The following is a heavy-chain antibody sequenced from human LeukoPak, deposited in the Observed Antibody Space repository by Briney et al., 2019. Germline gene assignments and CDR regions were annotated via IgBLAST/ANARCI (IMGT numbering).Heavy chain of an antibody. Sequence: TSETLSLTCTVPGGSISSYYWSWIRQPAGKGLEWIGRIYTSGSTNYNPSLKSRVTMSVDTSKNQFSLKLSSVTAADTAVYYCARGVRSVLNSYGSRGNWFDPWGQGTLVTVSS. CDR1: GGSISSYY. CDR3: ARGVRSVLNSYGSRGNWFDP. J-gene: IGHJ5*02. V-gene: IGHV4-4*07. CDR2: IYTSGST. D-gene: IGHD5-18*01.